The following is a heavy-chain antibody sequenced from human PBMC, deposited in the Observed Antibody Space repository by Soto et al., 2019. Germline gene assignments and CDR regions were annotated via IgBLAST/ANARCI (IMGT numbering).Heavy chain of an antibody. CDR2: INPSGGYT. CDR1: GYIFTAYN. CDR3: ARVRRMNGNIQDKLFDP. Sequence: ASVKVSCKASGYIFTAYNIHWVRQAPGQGLEWMGRINPSGGYTSYIPKFQGRVTMTRDTSTNTVYMELSSLRSEDTAVYYCARVRRMNGNIQDKLFDPWGQGTPVTVSS. D-gene: IGHD1-1*01. V-gene: IGHV1-46*01. J-gene: IGHJ5*02.